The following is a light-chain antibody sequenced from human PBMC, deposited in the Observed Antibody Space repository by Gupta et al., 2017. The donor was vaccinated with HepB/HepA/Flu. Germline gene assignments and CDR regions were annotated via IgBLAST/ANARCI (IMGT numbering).Light chain of an antibody. J-gene: IGLJ2*01. CDR3: CAEEGSGSMVV. CDR2: EVN. CDR1: SSDIGTYDI. Sequence: QSALTQPASVSGSPVQAITISCTGTSSDIGTYDIVSWYQQHPGQAPKLMIYEVNKRPSGVPHRFSGSKSGTTAALTTSGLQAEEEADYYCCAEEGSGSMVVFGGGTKLTVL. V-gene: IGLV2-23*02.